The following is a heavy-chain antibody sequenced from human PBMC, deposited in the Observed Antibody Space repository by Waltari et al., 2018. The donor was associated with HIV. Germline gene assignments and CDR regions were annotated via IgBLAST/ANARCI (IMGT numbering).Heavy chain of an antibody. CDR3: ARGSRLVAAYYYYGLDV. V-gene: IGHV3-33*01. J-gene: IGHJ6*02. CDR1: GFIFSAYG. D-gene: IGHD3-10*01. CDR2: IRDDGSNK. Sequence: VQLVESGGAVVQPGKSLRLSCAASGFIFSAYGMHWVRQAPGKGLEGVALIRDDGSNKYYSDSVKGRFTISRDNAENTLFLQMSDLRADDTATYFCARGSRLVAAYYYYGLDVWGPGTTVTVSS.